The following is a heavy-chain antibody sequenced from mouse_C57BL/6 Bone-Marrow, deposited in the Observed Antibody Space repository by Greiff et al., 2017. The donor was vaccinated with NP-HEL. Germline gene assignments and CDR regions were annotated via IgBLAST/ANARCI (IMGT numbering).Heavy chain of an antibody. CDR3: AREGDYYGSSYIYAMDY. J-gene: IGHJ4*01. Sequence: VQLQQPGAELVMPGASVKLSCKASGYTFTSYWMHWVKQRPGQGLEWIGEIDPSDSYTNYNQKFKGKSTLTVDKSSSTAYMQLSSLTSEDSAVYYCAREGDYYGSSYIYAMDYWGQGTSVTVSS. CDR1: GYTFTSYW. V-gene: IGHV1-69*01. D-gene: IGHD1-1*01. CDR2: IDPSDSYT.